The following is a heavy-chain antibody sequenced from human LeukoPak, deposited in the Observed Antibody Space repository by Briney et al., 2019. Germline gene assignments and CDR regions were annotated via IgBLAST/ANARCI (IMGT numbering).Heavy chain of an antibody. J-gene: IGHJ3*02. CDR2: INWNGGST. CDR3: ARFDYYDRSGHLTSRFDAFDI. V-gene: IGHV3-20*04. CDR1: GFTFDDYG. Sequence: PGGALRLSCAASGFTFDDYGMSWVRQAPGKGLEWVSGINWNGGSTGYADSVKGRFTISRDNAKNSLYLQMNSLRAEDTALYYCARFDYYDRSGHLTSRFDAFDIWGQGTMVTVSS. D-gene: IGHD3-22*01.